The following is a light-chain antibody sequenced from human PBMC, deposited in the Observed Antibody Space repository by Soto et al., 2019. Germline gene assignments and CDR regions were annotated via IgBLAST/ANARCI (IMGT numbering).Light chain of an antibody. J-gene: IGLJ1*01. CDR3: CSYAGSYTYV. CDR2: DVT. CDR1: NSDGGTFYF. V-gene: IGLV2-11*01. Sequence: QSVLTQPRSVSGSAGQSVTIACTGTNSDGGTFYFVSWYQQYPDKGPKLIIYDVTERPSGVPDRFSGSKSGNTASLTISGLQAEDEADYYCCSYAGSYTYVFGSGTKVTLL.